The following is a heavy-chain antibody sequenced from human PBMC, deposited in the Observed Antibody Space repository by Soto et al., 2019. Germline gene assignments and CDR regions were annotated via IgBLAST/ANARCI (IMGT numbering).Heavy chain of an antibody. Sequence: PXETLSLTCTVSGCSISSSSYYWGWIRQPPGKGLEWIGSIYYSGSTYYNPSLKSRVTISVDTSKNQFSLKLSSVTAADTAVYYCARQTSRIAAAGKGWFDHWGQGTLVTVSS. J-gene: IGHJ5*02. D-gene: IGHD6-13*01. CDR1: GCSISSSSYY. CDR2: IYYSGST. V-gene: IGHV4-39*01. CDR3: ARQTSRIAAAGKGWFDH.